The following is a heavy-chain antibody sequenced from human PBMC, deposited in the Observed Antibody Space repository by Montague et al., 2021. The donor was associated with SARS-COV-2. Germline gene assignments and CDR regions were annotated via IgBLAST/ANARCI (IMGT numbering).Heavy chain of an antibody. D-gene: IGHD1-1*01. CDR1: GGSIRSATCY. V-gene: IGHV4-39*01. CDR2: IYDSGST. Sequence: SETLSLTCAVSGGSIRSATCYWAWNRRPPGRGLEWNRNIYDSGSTMYNPSLKSRVTMSVDTSKNQFSLHLKLVTATDTAVYYCARRLTALEPPFDPWGQGTPVTVSS. J-gene: IGHJ5*02. CDR3: ARRLTALEPPFDP.